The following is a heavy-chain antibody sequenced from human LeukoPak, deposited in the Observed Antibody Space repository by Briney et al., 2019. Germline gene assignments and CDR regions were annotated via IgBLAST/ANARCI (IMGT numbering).Heavy chain of an antibody. CDR3: ARGLPLITMVRGGLDY. CDR2: IYSGGST. V-gene: IGHV3-66*01. Sequence: GGSLRLSCAASGFTVSSNYMSWVRQAPGEGLEWVSVIYSGGSTYYADSVKGRFTISRDNSKNTLYLQMNSLRAEDTAVYYCARGLPLITMVRGGLDYWGQGTLVTVSS. D-gene: IGHD3-10*01. CDR1: GFTVSSNY. J-gene: IGHJ4*02.